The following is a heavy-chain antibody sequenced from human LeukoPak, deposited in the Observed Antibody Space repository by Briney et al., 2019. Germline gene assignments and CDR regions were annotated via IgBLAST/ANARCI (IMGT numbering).Heavy chain of an antibody. V-gene: IGHV4-34*01. Sequence: SQTLSLTCVVYGGSFSGYYWSWIRQPHWKGREWVGEINHRESTNYNPSLRSRVTISVDTSKNQFSLKLTSVTAADTAVYYCARGVVGDIVGATTRKTDFDYWGQGTLVTVSS. CDR3: ARGVVGDIVGATTRKTDFDY. J-gene: IGHJ4*02. D-gene: IGHD1-26*01. CDR2: INHREST. CDR1: GGSFSGYY.